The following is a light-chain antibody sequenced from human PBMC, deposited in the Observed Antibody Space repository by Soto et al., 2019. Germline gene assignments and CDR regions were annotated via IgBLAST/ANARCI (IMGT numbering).Light chain of an antibody. J-gene: IGLJ2*01. CDR1: SSDVGGYNY. CDR3: SSYTSSSTYVV. V-gene: IGLV2-14*01. Sequence: QSALPQPASVSGSPGQSITISCTGTSSDVGGYNYVSWYQQHPGKAPKLMIYDVSNRPSGVSNRFSGSKSGNTASLTISGLQAEDEADYYCSSYTSSSTYVVFGGGTQLTVL. CDR2: DVS.